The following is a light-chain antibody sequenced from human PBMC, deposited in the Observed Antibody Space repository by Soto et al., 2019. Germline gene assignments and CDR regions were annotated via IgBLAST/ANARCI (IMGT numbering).Light chain of an antibody. J-gene: IGKJ1*01. V-gene: IGKV3-15*01. Sequence: EIVLTRSPATLSLSPGERATLSCMASQSVSTNLAWYQQKPGQAPRLLISDTSTRATGIPARFSGSGSGTEFTLTISSLQSEDFAVYYCQQYNNWPRTFGQGTKVDIK. CDR3: QQYNNWPRT. CDR1: QSVSTN. CDR2: DTS.